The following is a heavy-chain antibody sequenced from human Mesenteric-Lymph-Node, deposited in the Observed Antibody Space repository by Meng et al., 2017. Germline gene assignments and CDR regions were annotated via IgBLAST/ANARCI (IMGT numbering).Heavy chain of an antibody. D-gene: IGHD3-10*01. Sequence: CTVSGGSISSDDYYWNWIRHHPGKGLEWIVYIHYSGSTFYNPSLKSRLIISVDTSKSQFSLKLNSVTAADTAVYYCAREVDIWFGELLKGYYYYGMDVWGQGTTVTVSS. V-gene: IGHV4-31*03. CDR1: GGSISSDDYY. J-gene: IGHJ6*02. CDR2: IHYSGST. CDR3: AREVDIWFGELLKGYYYYGMDV.